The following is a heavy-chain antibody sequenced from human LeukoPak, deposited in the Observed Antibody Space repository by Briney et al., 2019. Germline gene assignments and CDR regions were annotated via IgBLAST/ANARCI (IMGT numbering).Heavy chain of an antibody. CDR2: ISAYNGNT. Sequence: KPGASVKVSCKASGYTFTSYGISWVRQAPGQGLEWMGWISAYNGNTNYAQKLQGRVTMTTDASTSTAYMELRSLRSDDTAVYYCARDIRWLQLRMRPYAFDIWGQGTMVTVSS. D-gene: IGHD5-24*01. CDR1: GYTFTSYG. V-gene: IGHV1-18*01. CDR3: ARDIRWLQLRMRPYAFDI. J-gene: IGHJ3*02.